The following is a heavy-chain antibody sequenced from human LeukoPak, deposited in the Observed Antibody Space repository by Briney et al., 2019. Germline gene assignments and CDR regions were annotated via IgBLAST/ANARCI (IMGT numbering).Heavy chain of an antibody. CDR3: ARVFSVLDQEVDY. CDR2: ISYDGSNK. V-gene: IGHV3-30-3*01. J-gene: IGHJ4*02. D-gene: IGHD1/OR15-1a*01. CDR1: GFTFSSYA. Sequence: PGGSLRLSCAASGFTFSSYAMHWVRQAPGKGLEWVAVISYDGSNKYYADSVKGRFTISRDNSKNTLYLQMNSLRAEDTAVYYCARVFSVLDQEVDYWGQGTLVTVSS.